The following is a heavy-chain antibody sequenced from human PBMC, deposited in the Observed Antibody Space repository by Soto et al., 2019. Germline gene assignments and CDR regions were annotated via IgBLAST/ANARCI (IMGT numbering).Heavy chain of an antibody. CDR3: ATPLIAAAGFSAFDL. J-gene: IGHJ3*01. Sequence: ASVKVSCKACRYTFTSYYMHWVRQAPGQGLEWMGIINPSDSSTSYAQKFQGRVTMTRDTSTSTVYMQLSSLRSEDTALYYCATPLIAAAGFSAFDLWGQGTMVTVSS. D-gene: IGHD6-13*01. V-gene: IGHV1-46*03. CDR2: INPSDSST. CDR1: RYTFTSYY.